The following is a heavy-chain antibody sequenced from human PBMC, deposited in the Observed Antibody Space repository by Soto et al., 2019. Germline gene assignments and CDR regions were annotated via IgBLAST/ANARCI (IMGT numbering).Heavy chain of an antibody. D-gene: IGHD1-26*01. Sequence: PGGSLRLSCAIFESTVSRDWMNWVRQAPGKGLEWVAHINQDGSEEYYVDSVKGRFTISRDNAKKSLYLQMNSLRPADTAMYYCSGGVGDAFWGQGTLVTVSS. CDR3: SGGVGDAF. J-gene: IGHJ4*02. CDR1: ESTVSRDW. CDR2: INQDGSEE. V-gene: IGHV3-7*04.